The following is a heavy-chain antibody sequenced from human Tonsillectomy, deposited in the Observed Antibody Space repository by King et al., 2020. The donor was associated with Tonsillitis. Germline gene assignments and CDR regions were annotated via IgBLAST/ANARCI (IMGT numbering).Heavy chain of an antibody. CDR1: GGSISSYY. D-gene: IGHD3-3*01. CDR3: ARGGNDFWSGYYTEYWFDP. V-gene: IGHV4-59*01. Sequence: VQLQESGPGLVKPSETLSLTCTVSGGSISSYYWSWLRQPPGKGLEWIGYIYYSGSTNYNPSLKSRVTISVDTSKNQFSLKLSSVTAADTAVYYCARGGNDFWSGYYTEYWFDPWGQGTLVTVSS. CDR2: IYYSGST. J-gene: IGHJ5*02.